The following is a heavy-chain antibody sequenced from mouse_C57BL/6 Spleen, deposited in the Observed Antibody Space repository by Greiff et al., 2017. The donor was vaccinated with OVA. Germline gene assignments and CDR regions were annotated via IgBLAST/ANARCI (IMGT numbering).Heavy chain of an antibody. V-gene: IGHV1-59*01. CDR3: ASPNSYTFYYAMDY. CDR1: GYTFTSYW. D-gene: IGHD1-1*01. J-gene: IGHJ4*01. CDR2: IDPSDSYT. Sequence: VQLQQPGAELVRPGTSVKLSCKASGYTFTSYWMHWVKQRPGQGLEWIGVIDPSDSYTNYNQKLKGKATLTVDTSSSTAYMQLSSLTSEDSAVYYCASPNSYTFYYAMDYWGQGTSVTVSS.